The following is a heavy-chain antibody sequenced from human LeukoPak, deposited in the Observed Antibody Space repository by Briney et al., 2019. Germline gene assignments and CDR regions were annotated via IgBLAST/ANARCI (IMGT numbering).Heavy chain of an antibody. V-gene: IGHV1-69*13. CDR1: GGTFSRYA. CDR3: ARSGYSSYYFDY. CDR2: IIPIFGTA. D-gene: IGHD3-3*01. Sequence: GASVKVSCKASGGTFSRYAISWVRQAPGQGLEWMGGIIPIFGTANYAQKFQGRVTITADESTSTAYMELSSLRSEDTAVYYCARSGYSSYYFDYWGQGTLVTVSS. J-gene: IGHJ4*02.